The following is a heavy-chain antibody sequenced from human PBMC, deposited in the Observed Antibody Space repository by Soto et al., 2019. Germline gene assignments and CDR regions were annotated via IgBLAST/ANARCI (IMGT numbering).Heavy chain of an antibody. CDR3: ARDWEFGY. CDR1: GYTFTTYY. V-gene: IGHV1-46*01. J-gene: IGHJ4*02. CDR2: INPSGDST. D-gene: IGHD3-10*01. Sequence: GASVKVSCKASGYTFTTYYMHWVRQAPGQGLEWMGIINPSGDSTTYAQKFRGRFTMTRDTSTDTLFMELSSLRSEDTAVYYCARDWEFGYWGQGTLVTAPQ.